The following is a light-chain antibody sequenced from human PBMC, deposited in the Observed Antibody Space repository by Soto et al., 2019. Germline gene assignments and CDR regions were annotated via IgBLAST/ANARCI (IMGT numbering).Light chain of an antibody. CDR3: QQYNNWPRT. CDR1: QSVSSY. Sequence: EILGTQAPTPLFFSPGARATPPRRASQSVSSYLAWYQQKPGQAPRLLIYGASTRATGIPARFSGSGSGTEFTLTISSLQSEDFAVYYCQQYNNWPRTFGQGTKVDIK. V-gene: IGKV3-15*01. J-gene: IGKJ1*01. CDR2: GAS.